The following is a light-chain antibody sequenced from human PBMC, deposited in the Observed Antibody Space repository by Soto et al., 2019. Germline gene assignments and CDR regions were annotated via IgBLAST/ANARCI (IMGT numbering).Light chain of an antibody. CDR3: SSYTSSSTDV. Sequence: QSALTQPPSVSGSPGQSVAISCTGTSSDVGSSNGDSWYQQPPGTAPKLMIYDVSNRPSGVPDRFSGSKSGNTASLTISGLQAEDEADYYCSSYTSSSTDVFGTGTKVTVL. CDR2: DVS. V-gene: IGLV2-18*02. CDR1: SSDVGSSNG. J-gene: IGLJ1*01.